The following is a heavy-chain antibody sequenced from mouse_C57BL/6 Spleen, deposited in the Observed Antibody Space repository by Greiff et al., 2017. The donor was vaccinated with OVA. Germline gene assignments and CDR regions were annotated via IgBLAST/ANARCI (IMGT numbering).Heavy chain of an antibody. V-gene: IGHV1-80*01. CDR1: GYAFSSYW. CDR2: IYPGDGDT. D-gene: IGHD4-1*01. Sequence: QVQLQQSGAELVKPGASVKISCKASGYAFSSYWMNWVKQRPGKGLEWIGQIYPGDGDTNYNGKFKGKATLTADKSSSTAYMQLSSLTSEDSAVYFCARDEGGTWYFDVWGTGTTVTVSS. J-gene: IGHJ1*03. CDR3: ARDEGGTWYFDV.